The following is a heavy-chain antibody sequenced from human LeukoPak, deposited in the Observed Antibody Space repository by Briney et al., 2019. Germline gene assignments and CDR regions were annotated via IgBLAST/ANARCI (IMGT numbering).Heavy chain of an antibody. CDR2: ISTTGSHT. CDR3: AKGDTAMVNLCYFDY. CDR1: GFTFSDYS. Sequence: GGSLRLSCVASGFTFSDYSMNWVRQGPGKGPEWVSSISTTGSHTYYAESVKGRFTISRDNAKNSLYLQMNSLRAEDMALYYCAKGDTAMVNLCYFDYWGQGTLVTVSS. J-gene: IGHJ4*02. D-gene: IGHD5-18*01. V-gene: IGHV3-21*04.